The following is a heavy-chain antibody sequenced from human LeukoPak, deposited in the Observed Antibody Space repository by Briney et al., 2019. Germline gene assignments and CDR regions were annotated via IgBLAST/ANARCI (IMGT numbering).Heavy chain of an antibody. Sequence: PGGSLRLSCAASGFSFITYGIHWVRQAPGKGLEWVAFIRYDGSNRFYADSVRGRFTISRDNSKNTVYLQMDGLRAEDTAVYHCVRESDVWSGPGIGRPLDVWGKGTTVTVSS. D-gene: IGHD3-3*01. V-gene: IGHV3-30*02. CDR2: IRYDGSNR. CDR3: VRESDVWSGPGIGRPLDV. CDR1: GFSFITYG. J-gene: IGHJ6*04.